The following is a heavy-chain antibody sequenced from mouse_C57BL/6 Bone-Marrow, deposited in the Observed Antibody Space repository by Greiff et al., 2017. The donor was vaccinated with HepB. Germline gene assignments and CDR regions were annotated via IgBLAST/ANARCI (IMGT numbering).Heavy chain of an antibody. D-gene: IGHD2-2*01. J-gene: IGHJ1*03. CDR3: ARNKGYLYWYFDV. CDR2: IWSGGST. Sequence: QVQLKESGPGLVQPSQSLSITCTVSGFSLTSYGVHWVRQSPGKGLEWLGVIWSGGSTDYNAAFISRLSISKDNSKSQVFFKMNSLQADDTAIYYCARNKGYLYWYFDVWGTGTTVTVSS. CDR1: GFSLTSYG. V-gene: IGHV2-2*01.